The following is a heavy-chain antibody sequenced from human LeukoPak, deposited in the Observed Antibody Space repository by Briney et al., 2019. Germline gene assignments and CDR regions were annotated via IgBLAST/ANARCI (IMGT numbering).Heavy chain of an antibody. CDR1: GASIRSGDYY. CDR2: IYYSGST. D-gene: IGHD3-22*01. Sequence: SGTLSLTCTVSGASIRSGDYYWSWIRQPPGKGLEWIGYIYYSGSTYYNPSLKSRVTISVDTSKNQFSLKLSSVTAADTAVYYCARIEATMIVAGEDWGQGTLVTVSS. J-gene: IGHJ4*02. CDR3: ARIEATMIVAGED. V-gene: IGHV4-30-4*01.